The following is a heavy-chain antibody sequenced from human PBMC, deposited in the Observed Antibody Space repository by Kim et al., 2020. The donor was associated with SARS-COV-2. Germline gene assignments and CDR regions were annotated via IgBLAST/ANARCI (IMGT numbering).Heavy chain of an antibody. D-gene: IGHD1-1*01. J-gene: IGHJ3*02. V-gene: IGHV1-18*01. Sequence: ASVKVSCKASGYTFTSYGISWVRQAPGQGLEWMGWISAYNGNTNYAQQLQGRVTMTTDTSTSTAYMELRSLRSDDTAVYYCAREERVERPGAFDIWGQGTMVTFSS. CDR2: ISAYNGNT. CDR1: GYTFTSYG. CDR3: AREERVERPGAFDI.